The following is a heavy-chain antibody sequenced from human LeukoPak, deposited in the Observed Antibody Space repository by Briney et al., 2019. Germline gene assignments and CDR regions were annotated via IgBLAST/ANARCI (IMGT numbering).Heavy chain of an antibody. CDR1: GYTFTGYY. J-gene: IGHJ3*02. CDR2: INPNSGGT. D-gene: IGHD3-10*01. V-gene: IGHV1-2*02. Sequence: ASVKVSCKASGYTFTGYYMHWVRQAPGQGLEWMGWINPNSGGTNYAQKFQGRVTMTRDKSIRTAYMELSRLTSDDTTVYYCARNIWFGESADAFDIWGQGTMVTVSS. CDR3: ARNIWFGESADAFDI.